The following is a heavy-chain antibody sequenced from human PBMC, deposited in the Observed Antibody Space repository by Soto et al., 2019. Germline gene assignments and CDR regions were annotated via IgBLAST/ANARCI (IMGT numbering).Heavy chain of an antibody. V-gene: IGHV3-7*05. J-gene: IGHJ6*03. CDR1: GFTFSSYW. CDR3: ARGFCSGSSCREVYYFYFYMDV. D-gene: IGHD2-2*01. CDR2: IKQDGSEK. Sequence: GGSLRLSCAASGFTFSSYWMSWVRQAPGKGLEWVANIKQDGSEKYYVDSVKGRFTISRDNAKNSLYLQMNSLRAEDTAVYYCARGFCSGSSCREVYYFYFYMDVWGKGTTVTVSS.